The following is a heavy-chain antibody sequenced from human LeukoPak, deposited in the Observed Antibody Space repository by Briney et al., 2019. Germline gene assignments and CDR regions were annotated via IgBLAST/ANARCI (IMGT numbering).Heavy chain of an antibody. D-gene: IGHD2-21*02. CDR2: ISSTSTAI. V-gene: IGHV3-48*04. J-gene: IGHJ4*02. CDR3: ARAIARYGDSAY. Sequence: GGSLRLSCAASGFKFGSFSMGWVRQAPGKGLEWLSYISSTSTAIYYADSLKGRFTISRDNAKNSLYLQMNSLRAEDTAVYYCARAIARYGDSAYWGQGTLVTVSS. CDR1: GFKFGSFS.